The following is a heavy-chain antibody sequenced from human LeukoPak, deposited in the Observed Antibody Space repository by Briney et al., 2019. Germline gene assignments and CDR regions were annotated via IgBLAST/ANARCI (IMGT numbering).Heavy chain of an antibody. J-gene: IGHJ4*02. CDR2: IFYSGST. V-gene: IGHV4-39*07. D-gene: IGHD6-13*01. CDR3: ARDEISAARIFDY. Sequence: SETLSLICTVSGGSISTSSYYWGWVRQPPGKGLEWIGNIFYSGSTYYNPSLKSRVTISVDTSKNQFSLKLSSVTAADTAVYYCARDEISAARIFDYWGQGTLVTVSS. CDR1: GGSISTSSYY.